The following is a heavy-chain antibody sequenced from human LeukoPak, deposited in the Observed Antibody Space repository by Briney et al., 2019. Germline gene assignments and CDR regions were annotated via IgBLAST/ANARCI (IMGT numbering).Heavy chain of an antibody. J-gene: IGHJ6*03. CDR1: GDTFTKYG. CDR3: ARTRYGGSYYYNYYYYMDV. V-gene: IGHV1-18*01. CDR2: INSNNGNT. D-gene: IGHD1-26*01. Sequence: ASVKVSCKASGDTFTKYGFNWVRQAAGQGLQWMGWINSNNGNTYYAQRFHGRVTMTIDTATTTAYMELSSLRSEDTAVYYCARTRYGGSYYYNYYYYMDVWGKGTTVTISS.